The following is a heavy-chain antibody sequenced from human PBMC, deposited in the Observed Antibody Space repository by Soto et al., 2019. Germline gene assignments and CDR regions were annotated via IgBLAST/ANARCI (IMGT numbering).Heavy chain of an antibody. D-gene: IGHD2-2*01. CDR1: GYVFSTYS. CDR2: IHSGDSNA. V-gene: IGHV5-51*01. J-gene: IGHJ4*02. CDR3: ATWSSSHWFDY. Sequence: GESLKISCKGSGYVFSTYSIGWVRQMPGKGLEWMGNIHSGDSNARYSQSFQGQVTISVYKSINTAYLQWSSLKASDTPLYYCATWSSSHWFDYWGQGTLVTVSS.